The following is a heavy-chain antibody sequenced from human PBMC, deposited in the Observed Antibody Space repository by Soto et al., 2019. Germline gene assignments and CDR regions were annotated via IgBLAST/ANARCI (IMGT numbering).Heavy chain of an antibody. V-gene: IGHV1-69*13. J-gene: IGHJ3*02. CDR3: AREPSPNYYDSSGYLFDI. CDR1: GGTFSSYA. CDR2: IIPIFGTA. Sequence: SVKVSCKASGGTFSSYAISWVRQAPGQGLEWMGGIIPIFGTANYAQKFQGRVTITADESTSTAYMELSSLRSEDTAVYYCAREPSPNYYDSSGYLFDIWGQGTMVTVSS. D-gene: IGHD3-22*01.